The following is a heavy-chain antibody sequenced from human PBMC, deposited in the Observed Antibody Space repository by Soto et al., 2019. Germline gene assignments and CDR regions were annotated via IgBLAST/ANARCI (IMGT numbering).Heavy chain of an antibody. CDR1: GFTFSSYA. J-gene: IGHJ6*02. CDR3: AKSRDGYNHPLRYYGMDV. D-gene: IGHD5-12*01. V-gene: IGHV3-23*01. CDR2: ISGSGGST. Sequence: EVQLLESGGGLVQPGGSLRLSCAASGFTFSSYAMSWVRQAPGKGLEWVSAISGSGGSTYYADSVNGRFTIPRDNSQNTLYLQMHSLRAEDTAVYYCAKSRDGYNHPLRYYGMDVWGQGPTVTVSS.